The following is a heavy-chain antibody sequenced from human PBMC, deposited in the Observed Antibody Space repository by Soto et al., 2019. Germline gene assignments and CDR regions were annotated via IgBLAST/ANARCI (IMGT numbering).Heavy chain of an antibody. V-gene: IGHV3-23*01. D-gene: IGHD4-4*01. J-gene: IGHJ4*02. CDR3: AKGVRSYSNYFDY. CDR1: GFSFSSYA. Sequence: GGSLRLSCAASGFSFSSYAMSWVRQAPGKGLEWVSAISGSGGSTYYADSVKGRFTISRDNSKNTLYLQMNSLRAEDTAVYYCAKGVRSYSNYFDYWGQGTLVTVSS. CDR2: ISGSGGST.